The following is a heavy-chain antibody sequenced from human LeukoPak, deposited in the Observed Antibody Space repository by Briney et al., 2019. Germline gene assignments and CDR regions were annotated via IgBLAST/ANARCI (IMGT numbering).Heavy chain of an antibody. D-gene: IGHD1-26*01. J-gene: IGHJ4*02. Sequence: GASVKVSCKASGGTFSSYAISWVRQAPGQGLEWVGGIIPIFGTANYAQKFQGRVTITADESTSTAYMELSSLRSEDTAVYYCARTVGATRSYFDYWGQGTLVTVSS. CDR1: GGTFSSYA. CDR3: ARTVGATRSYFDY. CDR2: IIPIFGTA. V-gene: IGHV1-69*13.